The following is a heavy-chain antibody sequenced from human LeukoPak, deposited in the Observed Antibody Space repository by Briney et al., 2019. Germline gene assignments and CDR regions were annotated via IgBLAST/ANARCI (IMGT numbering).Heavy chain of an antibody. CDR3: ASYGSGNVIDY. J-gene: IGHJ4*02. D-gene: IGHD3-10*01. V-gene: IGHV4-59*08. Sequence: SETLSLTCTVSGGSIGSYYWSWIRQPPGKGLKWIGYIYYSGSTNYNPSLKSRVTISVDTSKNQFSLKLSSVTAADTAVYYCASYGSGNVIDYWGQGTLVTVSS. CDR1: GGSIGSYY. CDR2: IYYSGST.